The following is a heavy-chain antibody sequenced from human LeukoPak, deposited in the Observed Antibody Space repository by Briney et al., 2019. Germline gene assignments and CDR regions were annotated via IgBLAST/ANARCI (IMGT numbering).Heavy chain of an antibody. CDR2: IYHSGST. CDR1: GVSISSGGYS. Sequence: SQTLSLTCAVSGVSISSGGYSWSWIRQPPGKGLEWIGYIYHSGSTYYNPSLKSRVTISVDRSKNQFSLKLSSVTAADTAVYYCARGTPYCSSTSCWGFDPWGQGTLVTVSS. J-gene: IGHJ5*02. CDR3: ARGTPYCSSTSCWGFDP. V-gene: IGHV4-30-2*01. D-gene: IGHD2-2*01.